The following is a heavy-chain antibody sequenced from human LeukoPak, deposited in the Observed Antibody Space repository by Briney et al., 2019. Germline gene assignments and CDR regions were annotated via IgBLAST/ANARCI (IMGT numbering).Heavy chain of an antibody. CDR2: ISAYNGNT. Sequence: GASVKVSCKASGYTFTTYSISWVRQAPGQGLEWMGWISAYNGNTNYAQKLQGRVTMTTDTSTSTAYMELRSLRSDDTAVYYCARDCFSILTGYCSRRPEPESDNWFDPWGQGTLVTVSS. D-gene: IGHD3-9*01. J-gene: IGHJ5*02. CDR1: GYTFTTYS. CDR3: ARDCFSILTGYCSRRPEPESDNWFDP. V-gene: IGHV1-18*01.